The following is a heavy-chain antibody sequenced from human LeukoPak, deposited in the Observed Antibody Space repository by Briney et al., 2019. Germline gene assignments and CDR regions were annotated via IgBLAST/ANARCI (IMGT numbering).Heavy chain of an antibody. CDR2: ISWNSGSI. V-gene: IGHV3-9*01. CDR1: GFTFDDYA. J-gene: IGHJ3*02. CDR3: AKDIRDGVQLWLIGGYAFDI. Sequence: PGGSPRLSCAASGFTFDDYAMHWVRQAPGKGLEWVSGISWNSGSIGYADSVKGRFTISRDNAKNSLYLQMNSLRAEDTALYYCAKDIRDGVQLWLIGGYAFDIWGQGTMVTVSS. D-gene: IGHD5-18*01.